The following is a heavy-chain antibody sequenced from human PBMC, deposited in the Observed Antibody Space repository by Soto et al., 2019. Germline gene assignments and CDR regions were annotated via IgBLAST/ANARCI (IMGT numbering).Heavy chain of an antibody. D-gene: IGHD3-10*01. Sequence: SETLSLTCTVSNGSLSSNYWSWIRQSPGKGLEWIGNIYYSGSTNYNPSLKSRVTMSVDTSKNQFTLKLSSVTAADTGVYFCASLFMVPVDFFDYWGQGTLVTVSS. CDR3: ASLFMVPVDFFDY. CDR2: IYYSGST. CDR1: NGSLSSNY. J-gene: IGHJ4*02. V-gene: IGHV4-59*13.